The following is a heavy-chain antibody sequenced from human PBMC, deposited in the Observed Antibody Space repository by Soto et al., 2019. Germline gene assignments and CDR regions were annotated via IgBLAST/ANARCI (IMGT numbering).Heavy chain of an antibody. J-gene: IGHJ5*02. CDR2: IYYSGST. CDR1: GGSISRYY. Sequence: SETLSLTCTVSGGSISRYYWSWIRQPPGKGLEWIGYIYYSGSTNYNPSLKSRVTISVDTSKNQFSLKLSSVTAADTAVYYCARAKAPLYSSSWYWFDPWGQGTLVTVS. V-gene: IGHV4-59*08. CDR3: ARAKAPLYSSSWYWFDP. D-gene: IGHD6-13*01.